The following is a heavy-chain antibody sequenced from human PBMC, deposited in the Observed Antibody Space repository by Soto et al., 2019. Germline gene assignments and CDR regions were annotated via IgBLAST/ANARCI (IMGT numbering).Heavy chain of an antibody. CDR2: IKHDGSQS. CDR3: ARLLLYSTSGRGWFDP. CDR1: GFTFSKFW. J-gene: IGHJ5*02. D-gene: IGHD2-2*02. Sequence: ESGGGLVQPGGSLRLSCIASGFTFSKFWMSWVRQAPGKGLEWVANIKHDGSQSYYEDSVKGRFTISRDNAKNSLYLQVNSLRVDDTAVYFCARLLLYSTSGRGWFDPTGQGTLVTVSS. V-gene: IGHV3-7*03.